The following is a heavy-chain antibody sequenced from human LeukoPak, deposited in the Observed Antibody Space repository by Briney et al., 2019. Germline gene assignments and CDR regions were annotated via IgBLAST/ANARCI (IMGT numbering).Heavy chain of an antibody. D-gene: IGHD3-22*01. V-gene: IGHV3-21*01. CDR3: ARPHYDSSGYYYTLDY. CDR2: ISSSSSYI. CDR1: GFTFGSYS. Sequence: GGSLRLSCAASGFTFGSYSMNWVRQAPGKGLEWVSSISSSSSYIYYADSVKGRFTISRDNAKNSLYLQMNSLRAEDTAVYYCARPHYDSSGYYYTLDYWGQGTLVTVSS. J-gene: IGHJ4*02.